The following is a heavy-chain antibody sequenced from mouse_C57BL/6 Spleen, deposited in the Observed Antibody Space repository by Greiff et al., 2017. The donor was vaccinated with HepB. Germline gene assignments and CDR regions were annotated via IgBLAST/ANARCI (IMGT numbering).Heavy chain of an antibody. CDR1: GYTFTNYW. Sequence: VHLVESGAELVRPGTSVKMSCKASGYTFTNYWIGWAKQRPGHGLEWIGDIYPGGGYTNYNEKFKGKATLTADKSSSTAYMQFSSLTSEDSAIYYCARGDYGSSFPFDYWGQGTTLTVSS. V-gene: IGHV1-63*01. CDR2: IYPGGGYT. D-gene: IGHD1-1*01. J-gene: IGHJ2*01. CDR3: ARGDYGSSFPFDY.